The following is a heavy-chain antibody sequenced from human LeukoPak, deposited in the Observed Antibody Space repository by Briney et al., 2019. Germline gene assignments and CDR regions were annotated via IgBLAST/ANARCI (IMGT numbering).Heavy chain of an antibody. V-gene: IGHV3-7*01. CDR1: GFTFSSYW. Sequence: AGGSLRLSCAASGFTFSSYWMSWVRQAPGKGLEWVANINQDGSEKYYVDSVKGRFTISRDNSKNTLYLQMNSLRAEDTAVYYCARDEVLRFLEWSYYFDYWGQGTLVTVSS. D-gene: IGHD3-3*01. CDR3: ARDEVLRFLEWSYYFDY. CDR2: INQDGSEK. J-gene: IGHJ4*02.